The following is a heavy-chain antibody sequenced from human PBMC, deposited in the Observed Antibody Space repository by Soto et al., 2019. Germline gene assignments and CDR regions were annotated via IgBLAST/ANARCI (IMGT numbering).Heavy chain of an antibody. Sequence: EVQLVESGGGLVQPGGSLRLSCAASGFTFSNFWMSWVRQAPGKGLEWVASIKSDGSERSHVDAVRGRFSISRDNARNSLYLQMNSLRADDTGVYYCARDVIWGQGSLVTVSS. CDR2: IKSDGSER. V-gene: IGHV3-7*05. CDR1: GFTFSNFW. CDR3: ARDVI. J-gene: IGHJ4*02.